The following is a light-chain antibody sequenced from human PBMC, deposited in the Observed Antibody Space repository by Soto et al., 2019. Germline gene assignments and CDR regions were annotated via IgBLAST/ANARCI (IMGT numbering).Light chain of an antibody. V-gene: IGKV3-20*01. CDR3: QQYGSSPYT. Sequence: MVLTQSPGTLSLSPGERATLSCRARQRVSSSYLAWYQQKPGQAPRLLSYGASSRATGIPDRFSGSGSGTDFTLTISRLEPEDFAVYYCQQYGSSPYTFGQGNKREIK. CDR1: QRVSSSY. CDR2: GAS. J-gene: IGKJ2*01.